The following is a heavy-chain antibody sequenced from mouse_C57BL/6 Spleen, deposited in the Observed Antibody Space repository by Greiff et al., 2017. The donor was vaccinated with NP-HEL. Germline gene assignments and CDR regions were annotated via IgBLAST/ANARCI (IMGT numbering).Heavy chain of an antibody. V-gene: IGHV5-12*01. D-gene: IGHD1-2*01. Sequence: EVMLVESGGGLVQPGGSLKLSCAASGFTFSDYYMYWVRQTPEKRLEWVAYISNGGGSTYYPDTVKGRFTISRDNAKNTLYLQMSRLKSEDTAMYYCARRTGLRPYWYFDVWGTGTTVTVSS. CDR3: ARRTGLRPYWYFDV. J-gene: IGHJ1*03. CDR1: GFTFSDYY. CDR2: ISNGGGST.